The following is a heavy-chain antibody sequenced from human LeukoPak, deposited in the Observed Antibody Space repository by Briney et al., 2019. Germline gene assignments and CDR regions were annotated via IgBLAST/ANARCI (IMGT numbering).Heavy chain of an antibody. V-gene: IGHV1-2*02. Sequence: ASVKVSCKASGYTFTGYYMHWVRQAPGQGLEWMGWINPNSGGTNYAQKFQGRVTMTRDTSISTAYMELSRLRSDDTAVYYCARVLTKLEVSRLNWFDPWGQGTLVTVSS. J-gene: IGHJ5*02. CDR3: ARVLTKLEVSRLNWFDP. CDR1: GYTFTGYY. D-gene: IGHD6-13*01. CDR2: INPNSGGT.